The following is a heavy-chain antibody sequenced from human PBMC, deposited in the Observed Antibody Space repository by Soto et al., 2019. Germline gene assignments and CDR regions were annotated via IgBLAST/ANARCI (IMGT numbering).Heavy chain of an antibody. V-gene: IGHV4-31*03. CDR2: IYYSGST. CDR1: GGSISSGGYY. Sequence: QVQLQESGPGLVKPSQTLSLTCTVSGGSISSGGYYWSWIRQHPGKGLEWIGYIYYSGSTYYNPSLKSRVTISVDTAKNQFSLKLSSVTAAETAVYYCAREGPILRLVEWPHYMDVWGKGTTVTVSS. D-gene: IGHD3-3*01. J-gene: IGHJ6*03. CDR3: AREGPILRLVEWPHYMDV.